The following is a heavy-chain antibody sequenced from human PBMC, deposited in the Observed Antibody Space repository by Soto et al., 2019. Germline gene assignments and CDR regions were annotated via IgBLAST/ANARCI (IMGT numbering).Heavy chain of an antibody. CDR3: CARGPGD. CDR2: IYYSGST. J-gene: IGHJ4*02. CDR1: GGSISSGGYY. Sequence: QVQLQESGPGLVKPSQTLSLTCTVSGGSISSGGYYWSWIRQHPGKGLEWIGYIYYSGSTYYNPSLKSRVTISVDTSKNQFSLXXXXXXXXXXXXYYCARGPGDWGQGTLVTVSS. V-gene: IGHV4-31*03. D-gene: IGHD3-10*01.